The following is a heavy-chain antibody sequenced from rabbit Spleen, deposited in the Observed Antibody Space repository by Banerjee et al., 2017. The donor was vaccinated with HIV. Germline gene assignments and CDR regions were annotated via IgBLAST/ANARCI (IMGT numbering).Heavy chain of an antibody. V-gene: IGHV1S40*01. CDR3: ARGEHFSVGFSAFAIYLDL. D-gene: IGHD6-1*01. J-gene: IGHJ4*01. CDR1: GFSFSSNYY. Sequence: QSLEESGGDLVKPGASLTLTCTASGFSFSSNYYMCWVRQAPGKGLEWIACIDTGSSGYTYYATWATGRFTCSKTSSTTVTLQMTSLTAADTATYFCARGEHFSVGFSAFAIYLDLWGPGTLVTVS. CDR2: IDTGSSGYT.